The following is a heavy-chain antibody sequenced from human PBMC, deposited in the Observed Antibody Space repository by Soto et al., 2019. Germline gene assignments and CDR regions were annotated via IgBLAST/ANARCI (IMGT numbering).Heavy chain of an antibody. Sequence: QVQLVESGGGVVQPGRSLRLSCVGSGFTFSTYGLHWVRQAPGKGLEWVAFISQSSGEVYYADSVKGRFTISRDNSKNSLSLQMTSLRTEDAAVYYCARDGFLYIRGVYYDYGGQGDLVTGSS. CDR3: ARDGFLYIRGVYYDY. V-gene: IGHV3-30-3*01. J-gene: IGHJ4*02. D-gene: IGHD1-20*01. CDR2: ISQSSGEV. CDR1: GFTFSTYG.